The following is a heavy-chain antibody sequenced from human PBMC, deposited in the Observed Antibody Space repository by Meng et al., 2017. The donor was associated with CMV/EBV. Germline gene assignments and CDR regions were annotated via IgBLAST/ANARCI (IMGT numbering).Heavy chain of an antibody. CDR1: GFTFSNAW. Sequence: GESLKISCAASGFTFSNAWMSWVRQAPGKGLEWVGFIRSKAYGGTTEYAASVKGRFTISRDDSKSIAYLQMNSLKTEDTAVYYCTRDADRYCSSTSCVPFNYWGQGTLVTVSS. J-gene: IGHJ4*02. D-gene: IGHD2-2*01. CDR3: TRDADRYCSSTSCVPFNY. CDR2: IRSKAYGGTT. V-gene: IGHV3-49*04.